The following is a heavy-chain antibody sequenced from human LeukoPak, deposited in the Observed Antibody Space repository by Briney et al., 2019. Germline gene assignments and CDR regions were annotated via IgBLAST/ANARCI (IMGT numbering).Heavy chain of an antibody. CDR1: GFTFRNYA. Sequence: GESLRLSCAASGFTFRNYAMHWVRQAPGKGLEWVAVISFDGSNKYYADSVKGRFTISRDNSKNTLYLQMNSLRAEDTAVYYCAKSIVGATGDAFDIWGRGTMVTVSS. CDR2: ISFDGSNK. D-gene: IGHD1-26*01. CDR3: AKSIVGATGDAFDI. V-gene: IGHV3-30*18. J-gene: IGHJ3*02.